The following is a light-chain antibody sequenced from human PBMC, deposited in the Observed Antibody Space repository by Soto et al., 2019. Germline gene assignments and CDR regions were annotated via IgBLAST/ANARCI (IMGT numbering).Light chain of an antibody. V-gene: IGKV1-39*01. CDR1: QSISSY. J-gene: IGKJ1*01. CDR3: QKSYSTPWA. Sequence: DIQMTQSPSSLSASVGDRVTITCRASQSISSYLNWYQQKPGKAPKLLIYAASSLQSGVTSRFSGSGSGTDFTLTIRSLQPEDFATYYCQKSYSTPWAFGQGTKVDIK. CDR2: AAS.